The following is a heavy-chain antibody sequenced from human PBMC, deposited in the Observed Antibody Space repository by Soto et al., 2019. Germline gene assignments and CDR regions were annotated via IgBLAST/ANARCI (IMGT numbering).Heavy chain of an antibody. J-gene: IGHJ4*02. D-gene: IGHD6-19*01. CDR2: ISHDGNKE. Sequence: GGSVRLSCAASRFTFSSYGMHWVRQAPGKGLEWVAVISHDGNKEYYGGSVKGRFTISRDNSKNKMYLEMNSLSADDTAVYHFSVMAVAGSTSWDFWGQGIPVPVYS. CDR3: SVMAVAGSTSWDF. V-gene: IGHV3-30*03. CDR1: RFTFSSYG.